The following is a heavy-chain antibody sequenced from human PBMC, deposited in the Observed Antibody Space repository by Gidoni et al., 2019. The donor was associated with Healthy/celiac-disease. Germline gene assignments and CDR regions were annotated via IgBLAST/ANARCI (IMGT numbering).Heavy chain of an antibody. CDR3: ARDFNGGGGNWFDP. D-gene: IGHD2-15*01. CDR2: INWNGGST. Sequence: CAASGFTFDDYGMSWVRQAPGKGLEWVSGINWNGGSTGYADSVKGRFTISRDNAKNSLYLQMNSLRAEDTALYHCARDFNGGGGNWFDPWGQGTLVTVSS. J-gene: IGHJ5*02. CDR1: GFTFDDYG. V-gene: IGHV3-20*01.